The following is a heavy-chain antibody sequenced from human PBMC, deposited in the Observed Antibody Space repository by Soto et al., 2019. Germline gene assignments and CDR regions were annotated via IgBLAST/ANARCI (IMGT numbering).Heavy chain of an antibody. J-gene: IGHJ6*02. CDR2: TSSSSSYI. V-gene: IGHV3-21*01. CDR3: ARGGRRHYYGMDV. Sequence: SWVRKNQGKGLEWVSSTSSSSSYIYYADSVKGRFTISRDNAKNSLYLQMNSLRAEDTAVYYCARGGRRHYYGMDVWGQATSVT.